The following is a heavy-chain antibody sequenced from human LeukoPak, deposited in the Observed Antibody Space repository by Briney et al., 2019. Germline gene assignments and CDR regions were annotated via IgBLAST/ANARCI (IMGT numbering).Heavy chain of an antibody. CDR2: IKQDGSEK. CDR1: GFTFSSYA. Sequence: PGGSLRLSRAASGFTFSSYAMHWVRQAPGKGLEWVANIKQDGSEKYYVDSVKGRFTISRDNAKNSLYLQMNSLRAEDTAVYYCARRYFDYWGQGTLVTVSS. V-gene: IGHV3-7*01. D-gene: IGHD1-14*01. J-gene: IGHJ4*02. CDR3: ARRYFDY.